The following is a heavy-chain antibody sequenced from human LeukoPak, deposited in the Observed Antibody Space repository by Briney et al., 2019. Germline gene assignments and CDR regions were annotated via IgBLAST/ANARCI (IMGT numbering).Heavy chain of an antibody. D-gene: IGHD6-19*01. V-gene: IGHV4-39*01. CDR2: IYYNGNI. CDR1: NGSISSTKYY. CDR3: ARHCQWPILDNCFDP. J-gene: IGHJ5*02. Sequence: SETLSLTCIVSNGSISSTKYYWGWIRQPPGKGLEWIGSIYYNGNIYRNPSLKSRVTISVDTSKNQFSLSLNSVTAADTAVYFCARHCQWPILDNCFDPWGQGTLVTVSS.